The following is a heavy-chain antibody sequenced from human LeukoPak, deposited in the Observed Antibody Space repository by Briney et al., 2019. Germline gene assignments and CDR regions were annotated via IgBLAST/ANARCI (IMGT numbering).Heavy chain of an antibody. D-gene: IGHD3-22*01. V-gene: IGHV5-10-1*01. Sequence: GESLTIACKGSGSCLTSYWISWVRQMLRKGLEWMGRIDLSDSYTNYSPSFQGHVTISADKSISTAYLQWSSLKASDTAMYCCARRTGIGYYDSSGYIDYWGQGTLVTVSS. J-gene: IGHJ4*02. CDR1: GSCLTSYW. CDR3: ARRTGIGYYDSSGYIDY. CDR2: IDLSDSYT.